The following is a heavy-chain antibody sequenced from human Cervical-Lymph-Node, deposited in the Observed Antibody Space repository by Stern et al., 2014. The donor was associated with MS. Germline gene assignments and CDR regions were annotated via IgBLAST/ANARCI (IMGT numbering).Heavy chain of an antibody. Sequence: QVQLVQSGTEMKKPGASVKVSCKASGYTFTDYYLHWVRQAPGQGLEWMGWVNPNSGGTNYAQKFQGRVTMTSDTSISTAYMDLSRLTSDDTAVYYCAGLRGTWNYFPHDFDVWGQGTTVIVSS. D-gene: IGHD1-7*01. CDR2: VNPNSGGT. CDR1: GYTFTDYY. CDR3: AGLRGTWNYFPHDFDV. V-gene: IGHV1-2*02. J-gene: IGHJ3*01.